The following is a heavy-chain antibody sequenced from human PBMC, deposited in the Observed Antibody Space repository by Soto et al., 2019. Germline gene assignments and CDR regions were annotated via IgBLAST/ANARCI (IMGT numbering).Heavy chain of an antibody. J-gene: IGHJ3*02. V-gene: IGHV4-59*08. CDR2: IYYSGST. Sequence: QVQLQESGPGLVKPSETLSLTCTVSGGSISSYYWRWIRQPPGKGLEWIGYIYYSGSTNYTPSLKSRVTISVDTSKNQFSLKLSSVTAADTAVYYCARRYGWAFDIWGQGTMVTVSS. CDR1: GGSISSYY. CDR3: ARRYGWAFDI. D-gene: IGHD3-16*01.